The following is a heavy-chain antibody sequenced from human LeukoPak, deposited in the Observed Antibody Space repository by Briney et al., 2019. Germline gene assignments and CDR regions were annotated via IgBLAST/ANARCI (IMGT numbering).Heavy chain of an antibody. CDR3: ARVNDFWSGYYRYYFDY. V-gene: IGHV3-7*01. J-gene: IGHJ4*02. Sequence: GGSLRLSCVASGFTFGKYWMSWVRQAPGKGLEWVANIKLDGSEKNYVDSVKGRFTISRDNAKNSLYLQMNSLRAEDTAVYYCARVNDFWSGYYRYYFDYWGQGTLVTVSS. CDR2: IKLDGSEK. D-gene: IGHD3-3*01. CDR1: GFTFGKYW.